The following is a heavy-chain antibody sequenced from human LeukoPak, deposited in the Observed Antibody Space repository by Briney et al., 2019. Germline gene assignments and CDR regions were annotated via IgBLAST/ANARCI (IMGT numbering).Heavy chain of an antibody. J-gene: IGHJ6*02. Sequence: GASVKVSCKASGYTFTSYGISWVRQAPGQGLEWMGWISAYNGNTNYAQKLQGRVTMTTDTSTSTAYMELRSLRSDDTAVYYCARYGDKEDREYYYYYYGMDVWGQGTTVTVSS. CDR3: ARYGDKEDREYYYYYYGMDV. D-gene: IGHD4-17*01. CDR1: GYTFTSYG. CDR2: ISAYNGNT. V-gene: IGHV1-18*01.